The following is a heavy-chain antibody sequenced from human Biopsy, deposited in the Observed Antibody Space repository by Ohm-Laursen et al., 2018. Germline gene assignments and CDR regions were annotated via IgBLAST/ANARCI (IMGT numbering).Heavy chain of an antibody. CDR3: ARDRSSGSYSPSDY. CDR1: GGTFSSHA. Sequence: SVKVSCKASGGTFSSHAISWVRQAPGQGLEWMGGIIPIFGTAEYTQNFQGRLTITADESTSTSYMDLISLRSEDTAVYYCARDRSSGSYSPSDYWGQGTLVTVSS. D-gene: IGHD1-26*01. V-gene: IGHV1-69*13. J-gene: IGHJ4*02. CDR2: IIPIFGTA.